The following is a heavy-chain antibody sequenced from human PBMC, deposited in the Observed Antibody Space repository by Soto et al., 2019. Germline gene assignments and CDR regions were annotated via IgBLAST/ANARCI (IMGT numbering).Heavy chain of an antibody. D-gene: IGHD6-6*01. CDR1: GFTFSSYA. CDR2: ISGSGGST. V-gene: IGHV3-23*01. Sequence: EVQLLESGGGLVQPGGSLRLSCAASGFTFSSYAMSWVRQAPGKGLEWVSAISGSGGSTYYADSVKGRFTISRDNSKNTLYLQMSSLRAEDTAVYYCAKDQRGIAARRGWFDPWGQGTLVTVSS. CDR3: AKDQRGIAARRGWFDP. J-gene: IGHJ5*02.